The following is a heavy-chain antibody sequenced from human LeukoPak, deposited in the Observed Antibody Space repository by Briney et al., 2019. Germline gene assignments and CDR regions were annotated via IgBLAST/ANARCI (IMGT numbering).Heavy chain of an antibody. J-gene: IGHJ6*02. CDR1: GFTFSSYA. Sequence: GRSLRLSCAASGFTFSSYAMHWVRQAPGKGLEWVAVISYDGSNKYYADSVKGRFTISRDNSKNTLYLQMNSLRAEDTAVYYCARGPPYGDNRYYYYYGMDVWGQGTTVTVSS. V-gene: IGHV3-30-3*01. CDR3: ARGPPYGDNRYYYYYGMDV. CDR2: ISYDGSNK. D-gene: IGHD4-17*01.